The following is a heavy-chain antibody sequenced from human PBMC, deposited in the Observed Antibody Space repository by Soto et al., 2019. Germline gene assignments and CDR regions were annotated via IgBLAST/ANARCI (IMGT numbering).Heavy chain of an antibody. Sequence: ASVKVSCKASGYTFTGYYMHWVRQAPGQGLEWMGWINPNSGGTNYAQKFQGWVTMTRDTSISTAYMELSRLRSEDTAVYYCARGRGRYSSSWYLGYWGQGTLVTVSS. CDR2: INPNSGGT. D-gene: IGHD6-13*01. CDR1: GYTFTGYY. J-gene: IGHJ4*02. V-gene: IGHV1-2*04. CDR3: ARGRGRYSSSWYLGY.